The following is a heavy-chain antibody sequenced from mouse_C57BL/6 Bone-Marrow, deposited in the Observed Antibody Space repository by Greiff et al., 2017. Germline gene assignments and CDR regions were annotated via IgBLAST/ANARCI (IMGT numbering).Heavy chain of an antibody. CDR3: TNDYGSNWYFDV. CDR2: IDPENGDT. J-gene: IGHJ1*01. D-gene: IGHD1-1*01. CDR1: GFNIKDDY. Sequence: EVQLQQSGAELVRPGASVKLSCTASGFNIKDDYMHWVKQRPEQGLEWIGWIDPENGDTEYASKFQGKATITADTSTNPAYLQLSSLTSEDTAVYYGTNDYGSNWYFDVWGSGTTVTVSS. V-gene: IGHV14-4*01.